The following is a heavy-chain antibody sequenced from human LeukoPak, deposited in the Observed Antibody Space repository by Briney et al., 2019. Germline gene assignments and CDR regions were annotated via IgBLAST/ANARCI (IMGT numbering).Heavy chain of an antibody. CDR2: INHSGST. D-gene: IGHD6-6*01. Sequence: SETLSLTCAVYGGSFSSYYWSWIRQPPGKGLEWIGEINHSGSTNYNPSLKSRVTISVDTSKNQFSLKLSSVTAADTAVYYCARGATVYGSSSGVGSWFDPWGQGTLVTVSS. CDR1: GGSFSSYY. CDR3: ARGATVYGSSSGVGSWFDP. J-gene: IGHJ5*02. V-gene: IGHV4-34*01.